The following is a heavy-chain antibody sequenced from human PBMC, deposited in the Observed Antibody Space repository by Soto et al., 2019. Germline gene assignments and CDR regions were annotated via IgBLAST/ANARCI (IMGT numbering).Heavy chain of an antibody. J-gene: IGHJ4*02. V-gene: IGHV1-18*01. CDR1: GYTFTSYG. CDR3: XXXXXXXXXXXXXX. Sequence: QVQLVQSGAEVKKPGASVKVSCKPSGYTFTSYGITWVRQAPGQGLEWMGWISAYNGNTNYAQKFQGRVTMTTDTXTXTXYXXXXXXXXXXXXXXXXXXXXXXXXXXXXXXXGQGTLVTVSS. CDR2: ISAYNGNT.